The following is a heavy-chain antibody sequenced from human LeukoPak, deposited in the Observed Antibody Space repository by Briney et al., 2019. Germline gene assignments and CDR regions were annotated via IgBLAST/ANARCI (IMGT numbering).Heavy chain of an antibody. CDR1: GYTFTSYY. CDR3: AREGFPPKISDFWSGLGPYYYYGMDV. Sequence: ATVKVWCKASGYTFTSYYMHWVRQAPGQGLEWIGIINPSGGSTSYTQKFQGRVTMTRDTSTSTVYMELSSLRSEDTAVYYCAREGFPPKISDFWSGLGPYYYYGMDVWGQGTTVTVSS. D-gene: IGHD3-3*01. V-gene: IGHV1-46*01. CDR2: INPSGGST. J-gene: IGHJ6*02.